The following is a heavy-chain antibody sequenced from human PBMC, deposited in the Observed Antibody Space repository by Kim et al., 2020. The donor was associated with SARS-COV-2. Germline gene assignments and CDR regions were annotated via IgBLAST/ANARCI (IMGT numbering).Heavy chain of an antibody. CDR1: GFTFSNYW. CDR3: ARLAPPGTTSSSDS. D-gene: IGHD1-7*01. CDR2: IKTDGSTT. V-gene: IGHV3-74*01. Sequence: GGSLRLSCAASGFTFSNYWMHWVRQAPGKGLVWVSRIKTDGSTTDYADSVKGRFTISRDNAKNTLYLQMDSLRADDTAVYYCARLAPPGTTSSSDSWG. J-gene: IGHJ5*01.